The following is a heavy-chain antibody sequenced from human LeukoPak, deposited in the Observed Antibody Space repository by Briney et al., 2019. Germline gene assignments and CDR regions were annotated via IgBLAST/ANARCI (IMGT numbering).Heavy chain of an antibody. D-gene: IGHD6-19*01. Sequence: GGSLRLSCAASGFTFRTHSMNWVRQAPGKGLEWVAVISHDGNNNYYIDSVKGRFTISRDNSKNTLYLQMNSLRAEDTAVYYCAKDHSSGWPQYFQHWGQGTLVTVSS. CDR2: ISHDGNNN. J-gene: IGHJ1*01. CDR3: AKDHSSGWPQYFQH. V-gene: IGHV3-30*18. CDR1: GFTFRTHS.